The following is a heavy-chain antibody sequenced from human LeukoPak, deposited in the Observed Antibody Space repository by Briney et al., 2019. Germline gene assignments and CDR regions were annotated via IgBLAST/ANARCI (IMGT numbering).Heavy chain of an antibody. D-gene: IGHD5-18*01. CDR3: AGGSYGPQYYYGMDV. Sequence: GGSLRLSCAASGFTFSSYGMHWVRQAPGKGLEWVAVIWYDGSNKYYADSVKGRFTISRDNSKNTLYLQMNSLRAEDTAVYYCAGGSYGPQYYYGMDVWGQGTTVTVSS. CDR1: GFTFSSYG. J-gene: IGHJ6*02. V-gene: IGHV3-33*01. CDR2: IWYDGSNK.